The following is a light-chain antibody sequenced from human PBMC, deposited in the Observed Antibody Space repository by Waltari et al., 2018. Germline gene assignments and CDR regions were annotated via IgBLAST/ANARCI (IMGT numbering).Light chain of an antibody. V-gene: IGKV3-11*01. J-gene: IGKJ1*01. Sequence: IVLTQSPATLSLSPGDRATLSCRASQSVSRSLAWYQQKPVQAPRLVIYDSSHRATGIPARFSGSGSGTDFTLTITSLEPEDFAVYYCHQRFNWPPWTFGQGTKV. CDR1: QSVSRS. CDR3: HQRFNWPPWT. CDR2: DSS.